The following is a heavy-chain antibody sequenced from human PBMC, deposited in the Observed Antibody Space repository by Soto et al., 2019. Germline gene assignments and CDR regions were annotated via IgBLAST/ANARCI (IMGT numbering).Heavy chain of an antibody. CDR3: ARGFPQDVWCSYGMDV. V-gene: IGHV1-69*06. Sequence: QVQLVQSGAEVKKPGSSVKVSCKPSGGTFSSYAISWVRQAPGQGLEWMGGIIPIFGTANYAQKFQGRVTITADKSTSTAYMELSSLRSEDTAVYYCARGFPQDVWCSYGMDVWGQGTTVTVSS. CDR1: GGTFSSYA. CDR2: IIPIFGTA. D-gene: IGHD3-16*01. J-gene: IGHJ6*02.